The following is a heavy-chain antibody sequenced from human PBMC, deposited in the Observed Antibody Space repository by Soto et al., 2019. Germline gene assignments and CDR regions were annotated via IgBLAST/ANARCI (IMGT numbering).Heavy chain of an antibody. CDR2: ISSSLGHT. D-gene: IGHD1-1*01. J-gene: IGHJ4*02. CDR1: GFDFRDFH. V-gene: IGHV3-11*03. CDR3: AANWNFGLNF. Sequence: PGGSLRLSCVASGFDFRDFHISWVRQAPGKGLEWISYISSSLGHTDYAESVKGRFTISRDNAKSSVFLEMSDLRSDDTAVYYCAANWNFGLNFWGQGTLVTVSS.